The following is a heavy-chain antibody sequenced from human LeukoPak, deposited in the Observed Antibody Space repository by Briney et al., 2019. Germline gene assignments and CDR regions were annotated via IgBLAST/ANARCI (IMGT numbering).Heavy chain of an antibody. CDR3: ARVIRGVIAAHFDY. CDR2: INWNGDTT. CDR1: GFTFDDYG. J-gene: IGHJ4*02. V-gene: IGHV3-20*04. D-gene: IGHD3-10*01. Sequence: GGSLRLSCAASGFTFDDYGLSWVRQAPGKGLEWASGINWNGDTTGYVDSVQGRFTISRDTAKNSLYLQMNSVRAEDTALYYCARVIRGVIAAHFDYWGQGALVTVSS.